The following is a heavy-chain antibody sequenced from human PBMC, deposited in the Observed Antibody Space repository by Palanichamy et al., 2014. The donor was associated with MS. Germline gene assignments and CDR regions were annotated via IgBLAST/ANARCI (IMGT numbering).Heavy chain of an antibody. CDR2: IRSKANNYAT. V-gene: IGHV3-73*02. CDR3: TRPLRDDSSSYYYP. D-gene: IGHD3-22*01. CDR1: GFTFSGSA. J-gene: IGHJ5*02. Sequence: EVRLVGVRGEDLVQPGGSLKLSCAASGFTFSGSAVHWVRQASGKGLEWVGRIRSKANNYATAYAESVKDRFTISRDDSKNTAYLQMNSLKSDDSAVYYCTRPLRDDSSSYYYPWGQGTLVTVSS.